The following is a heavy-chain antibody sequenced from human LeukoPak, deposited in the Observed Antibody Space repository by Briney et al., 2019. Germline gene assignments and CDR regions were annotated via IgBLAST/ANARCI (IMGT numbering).Heavy chain of an antibody. J-gene: IGHJ5*02. V-gene: IGHV4-39*01. CDR2: IYYSGST. Sequence: TFSSYAMSWVRQAPGKGLEWIGSIYYSGSTYYNPSLKSRVTISVDTSKNQFSLKLSSVTAADTAVYYCASGLVIDFWSGYYIPSFDPWGQGTLVTVSS. D-gene: IGHD3-3*01. CDR3: ASGLVIDFWSGYYIPSFDP. CDR1: TFSSYA.